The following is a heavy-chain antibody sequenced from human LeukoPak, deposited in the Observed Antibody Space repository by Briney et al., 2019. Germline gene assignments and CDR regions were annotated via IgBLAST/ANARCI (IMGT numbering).Heavy chain of an antibody. D-gene: IGHD6-6*01. Sequence: SETPSLTCTVSGDSLNSSTYYWGWVRQPPGKGLEYIGSVFYSGNSYYNPTLKGRVTLSIDTSKNHFSLRLSSVTAADTAVYYCARSLFRIAARPHFDYWGRGTLVTVYS. V-gene: IGHV4-39*02. CDR3: ARSLFRIAARPHFDY. CDR1: GDSLNSSTYY. J-gene: IGHJ4*02. CDR2: VFYSGNS.